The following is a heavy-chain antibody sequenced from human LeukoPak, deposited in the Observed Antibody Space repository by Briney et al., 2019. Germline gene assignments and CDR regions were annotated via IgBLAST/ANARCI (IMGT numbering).Heavy chain of an antibody. D-gene: IGHD1-26*01. J-gene: IGHJ3*02. Sequence: PAETLSLTCTVSGCSISSYCWSWVRQAPGKGLEWVWYIYYSGSTNYNPSLKSRVTISVDTSKNQFSLKLSSVTAADTAVYYCASASGSYLNAFDIWGQGTMVTVSS. CDR1: GCSISSYC. V-gene: IGHV4-59*12. CDR2: IYYSGST. CDR3: ASASGSYLNAFDI.